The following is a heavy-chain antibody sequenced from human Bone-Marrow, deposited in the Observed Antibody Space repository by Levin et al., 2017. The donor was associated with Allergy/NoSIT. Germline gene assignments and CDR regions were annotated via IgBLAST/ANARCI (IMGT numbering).Heavy chain of an antibody. J-gene: IGHJ3*02. CDR1: GFTFSSYG. CDR3: AKAHKKGYAFDI. CDR2: ISYDGSNK. V-gene: IGHV3-30*18. Sequence: GGSLRLSCAASGFTFSSYGMHWVRQAPGKGLEWVAVISYDGSNKYYADSVKGRFTISRDNSKNTLYLQMNSLRAEDTAVYYCAKAHKKGYAFDIWGQGTMVTVSS.